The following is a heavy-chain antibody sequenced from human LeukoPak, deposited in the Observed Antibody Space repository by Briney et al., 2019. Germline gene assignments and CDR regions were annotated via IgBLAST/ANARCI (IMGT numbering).Heavy chain of an antibody. Sequence: PSETLSLTCLVPGGSMSSYFWSWIRQPAGKGLEWIGRIYTSGSTNYNPSLKSRVTISVDTSKNQFSLKLSSVTAADTAVYYCARGQAGDSSGYLRYWGQGTLVTVSS. V-gene: IGHV4-4*07. CDR3: ARGQAGDSSGYLRY. D-gene: IGHD3-22*01. J-gene: IGHJ4*02. CDR1: GGSMSSYF. CDR2: IYTSGST.